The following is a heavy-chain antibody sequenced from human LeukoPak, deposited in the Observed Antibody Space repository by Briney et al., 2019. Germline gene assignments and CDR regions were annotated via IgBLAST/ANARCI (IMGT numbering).Heavy chain of an antibody. D-gene: IGHD5-18*01. CDR2: IYYSWST. V-gene: IGHV4-59*01. CDR1: GGSISSYY. J-gene: IGHJ4*02. Sequence: SETLSLTCTVSGGSISSYYWSWIRQPPGQGLEWIGYIYYSWSTNYNPSLKSRVTISVDTSKNQFSLKLSSVTAADTAVSYCARDDQTYSYARGGFDYWGQGTLVTVSS. CDR3: ARDDQTYSYARGGFDY.